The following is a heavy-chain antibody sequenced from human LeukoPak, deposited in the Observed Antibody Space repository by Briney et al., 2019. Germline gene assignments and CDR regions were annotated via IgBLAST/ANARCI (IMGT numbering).Heavy chain of an antibody. D-gene: IGHD3-3*01. CDR3: ARENYDLWSTKRFDP. J-gene: IGHJ5*02. V-gene: IGHV4-61*02. CDR2: IYTSGST. CDR1: GGSISSGSYY. Sequence: SQTLSLTCTVSGGSISSGSYYWSWIRQPAGKGLEWIGRIYTSGSTNYNPSLKSRVTISVDTSKNQFSLKLSSVTAADTAVYYCARENYDLWSTKRFDPWGQGTLVTVSS.